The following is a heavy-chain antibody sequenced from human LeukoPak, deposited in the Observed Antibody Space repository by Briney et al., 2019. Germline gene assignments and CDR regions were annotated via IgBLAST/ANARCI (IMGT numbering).Heavy chain of an antibody. CDR3: ARESDRYCSSTSCSKYYFDY. Sequence: SETLSLTCAVYGGSFSGYFWSWIRQPPGKGLEWIREINHSGSTNYNPSLKSRVTISVDTSKNQFSLKLSSVTAADTAVYYCARESDRYCSSTSCSKYYFDYWGQGTLVTVSS. J-gene: IGHJ4*02. CDR1: GGSFSGYF. CDR2: INHSGST. V-gene: IGHV4-34*01. D-gene: IGHD2-2*01.